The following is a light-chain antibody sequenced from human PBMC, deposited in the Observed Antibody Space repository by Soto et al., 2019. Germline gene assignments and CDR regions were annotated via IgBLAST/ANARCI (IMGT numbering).Light chain of an antibody. CDR3: QHHNSYSQT. J-gene: IGKJ1*01. CDR2: GAS. CDR1: QSIRYY. V-gene: IGKV1-5*01. Sequence: DIQLTQSPPTLSASVGERVTITCRASQSIRYYLAWYQQMPGKAPKLLIYGASRMQSGVPSRFSGSGSGTEFTLTISSLQPDDFANYYCQHHNSYSQTFGQGTKVEIK.